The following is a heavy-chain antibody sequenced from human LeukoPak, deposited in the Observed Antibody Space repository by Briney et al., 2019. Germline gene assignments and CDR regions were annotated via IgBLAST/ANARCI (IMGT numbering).Heavy chain of an antibody. CDR1: GYTFTSYG. V-gene: IGHV1-18*01. D-gene: IGHD1-1*01. CDR3: ARSPEWYYWNDVPYFDY. CDR2: ISAYNGNT. Sequence: ASVKVSCKASGYTFTSYGISWVRQAPGQGLEWMGWISAYNGNTNYAQKLQGRVTMTTDTSTSTAYMELSRLRSDDTAVYFCARSPEWYYWNDVPYFDYWGQGTLVTVSS. J-gene: IGHJ4*02.